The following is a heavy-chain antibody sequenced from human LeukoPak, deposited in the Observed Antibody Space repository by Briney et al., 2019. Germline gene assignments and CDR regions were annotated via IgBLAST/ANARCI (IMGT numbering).Heavy chain of an antibody. J-gene: IGHJ3*02. CDR3: ASCITLVRGVLIPDAFDI. CDR2: IYPGDSDT. CDR1: GYSFSNHW. V-gene: IGHV5-51*01. Sequence: GESLKISCKGSGYSFSNHWIGWVRQMPGKGLEWMGIIYPGDSDTRYSPSFQGQVTISADKSISTAYLQWSSLKASDTAMHYCASCITLVRGVLIPDAFDIWGQGTMVTVSS. D-gene: IGHD3-10*01.